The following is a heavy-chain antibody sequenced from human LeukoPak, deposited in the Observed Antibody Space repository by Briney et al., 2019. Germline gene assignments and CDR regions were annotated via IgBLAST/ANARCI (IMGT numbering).Heavy chain of an antibody. CDR3: ATDVTAVAGGDY. CDR2: IGGSGGNI. V-gene: IGHV3-23*01. D-gene: IGHD6-19*01. Sequence: GGSLSLSCAASGFTFSSYAMSWVRQAPGKGLEWVSVIGGSGGNIHYADSVKGRFTISRDNSKNTLYLQMDSLRAEDTAVYYCATDVTAVAGGDYWGQGTLVTVSS. J-gene: IGHJ4*02. CDR1: GFTFSSYA.